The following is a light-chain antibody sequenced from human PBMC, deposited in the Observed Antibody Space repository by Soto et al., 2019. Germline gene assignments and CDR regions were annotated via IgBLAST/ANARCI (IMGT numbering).Light chain of an antibody. J-gene: IGLJ2*01. CDR3: GTWDSSLSAVV. V-gene: IGLV1-51*01. CDR1: SSNIGNNY. Sequence: QSVLTQPPSVSAAPGQTVTISCSGSSSNIGNNYVSSYQQLPGTAPKLLIYDNNKRPSGIPDRFSGSKSGTSATLGITGRQTGDEADYYCGTWDSSLSAVVFGGGTKLTVL. CDR2: DNN.